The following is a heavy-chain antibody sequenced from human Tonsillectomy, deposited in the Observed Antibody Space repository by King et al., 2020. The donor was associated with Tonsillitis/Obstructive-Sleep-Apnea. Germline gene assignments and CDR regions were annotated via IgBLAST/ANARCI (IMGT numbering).Heavy chain of an antibody. J-gene: IGHJ5*02. CDR1: GFTFDDYA. CDR2: ISWNSGTI. V-gene: IGHV3-9*01. Sequence: VQLVESGGGLVQPGRSLRLSCAASGFTFDDYAMHWVRQAPGKGLEWVSGISWNSGTIGYADSVKGRFTISRDNAKNSLYLQMNSLRAEDTAFYYCAKGIHPVAAAISNWFDPWGQGTLVTVSS. D-gene: IGHD2-2*01. CDR3: AKGIHPVAAAISNWFDP.